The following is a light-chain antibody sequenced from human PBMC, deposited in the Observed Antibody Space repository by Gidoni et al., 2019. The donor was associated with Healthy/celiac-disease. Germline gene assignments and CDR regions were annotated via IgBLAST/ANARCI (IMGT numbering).Light chain of an antibody. Sequence: EIVMTQSPATLSVSPGERATLSCRASQSVSSNLAWYQQKPGQAPRLLIYGAYTRATGIPARFSGSGSGTEFNLTISSLQSEDFAVYYCQQYNNWPWTFGQGTKVEIK. J-gene: IGKJ1*01. CDR3: QQYNNWPWT. V-gene: IGKV3-15*01. CDR2: GAY. CDR1: QSVSSN.